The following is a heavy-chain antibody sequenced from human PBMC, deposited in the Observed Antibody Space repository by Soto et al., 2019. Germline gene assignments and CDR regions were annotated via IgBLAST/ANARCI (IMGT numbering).Heavy chain of an antibody. CDR3: AKDYTLVSVGNLIFDY. CDR1: GFALTSYG. J-gene: IGHJ4*02. CDR2: ISGSGGTT. Sequence: GGSLRLSCAAPGFALTSYGMSWVREAPGKGLEWVSAISGSGGTTYYADSVKGLFTISRDNSKNTLYLQMNSLRAEDTAVYYGAKDYTLVSVGNLIFDYWGQGTLVTVSS. V-gene: IGHV3-23*01. D-gene: IGHD3-16*01.